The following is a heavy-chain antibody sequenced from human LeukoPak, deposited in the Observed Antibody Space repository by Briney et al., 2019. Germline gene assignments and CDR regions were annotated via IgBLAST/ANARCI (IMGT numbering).Heavy chain of an antibody. CDR1: GFTFSSYV. D-gene: IGHD2-15*01. J-gene: IGHJ4*02. CDR3: AKGSPSDIVVVVAARKPFDY. CDR2: IRYDGSNK. V-gene: IGHV3-30*02. Sequence: GGPLRLSCAASGFTFSSYVMHWVRQAPGKGLEWVAFIRYDGSNKYYADSVKGRFTISRDNSKNTLYLQMNSLRAEDTAVYYCAKGSPSDIVVVVAARKPFDYWGQGTLVTVSS.